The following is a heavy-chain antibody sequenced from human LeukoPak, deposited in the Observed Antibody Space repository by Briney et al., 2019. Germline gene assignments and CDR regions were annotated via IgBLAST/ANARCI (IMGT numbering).Heavy chain of an antibody. CDR1: GFTVSNNY. Sequence: GGSLRLSCAASGFTVSNNYMTWVRQAPGKGLEWVSIIYSGGSTSYADSVKGRFTISRDSSKNTLFLQMNSLRAEDSAVYYCARVVPGNHFDYWGQGALVTVSS. CDR2: IYSGGST. V-gene: IGHV3-66*01. D-gene: IGHD1-14*01. CDR3: ARVVPGNHFDY. J-gene: IGHJ4*02.